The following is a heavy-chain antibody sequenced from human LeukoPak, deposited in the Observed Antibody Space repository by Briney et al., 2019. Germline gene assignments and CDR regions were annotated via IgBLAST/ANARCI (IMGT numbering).Heavy chain of an antibody. CDR2: ISYDGSNK. D-gene: IGHD6-6*01. V-gene: IGHV3-30-3*01. CDR3: TRDPSSSLVYY. CDR1: GFTFSSYA. Sequence: GGSLRLSCAASGFTFSSYAMHWVRQAPGKGLEWVAVISYDGSNKYYADSVKGRFTISRDNSKNTLYLQMNSLKTEDTAVYYYTRDPSSSLVYYWGQGTLVTVSS. J-gene: IGHJ4*02.